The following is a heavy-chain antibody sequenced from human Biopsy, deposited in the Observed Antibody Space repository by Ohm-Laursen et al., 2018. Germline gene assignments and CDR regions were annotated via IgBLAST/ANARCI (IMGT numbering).Heavy chain of an antibody. D-gene: IGHD2/OR15-2a*01. V-gene: IGHV1-18*01. CDR2: ISPYNDKT. Sequence: ASVKVSCKASGYTFTSYDISWVRQAPGQGLEWMGWISPYNDKTSYPPKLQDRVTMTADTSTNTAHMELRSLRSDNTAVYYCARVFCTSTTCYGLLDNWGQGTVVTVSS. CDR3: ARVFCTSTTCYGLLDN. J-gene: IGHJ4*02. CDR1: GYTFTSYD.